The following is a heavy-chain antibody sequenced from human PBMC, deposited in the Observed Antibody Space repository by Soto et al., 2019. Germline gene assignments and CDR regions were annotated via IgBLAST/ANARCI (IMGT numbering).Heavy chain of an antibody. D-gene: IGHD5-18*01. CDR3: ARGYNYGYDY. Sequence: PSQTLALTCSISGDSVSSNSVAWNWIRQSPSRGLEWLGRTYYRYKWCYAYAVSVKSRITINPDTSKNQFSLQLNSVTPEDTAVYYCARGYNYGYDYWGQGPLVTVSS. CDR1: GDSVSSNSVA. J-gene: IGHJ4*02. CDR2: TYYRYKWCY. V-gene: IGHV6-1*01.